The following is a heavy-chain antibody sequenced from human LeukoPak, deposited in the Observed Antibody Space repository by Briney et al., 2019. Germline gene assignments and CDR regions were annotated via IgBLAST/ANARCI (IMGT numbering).Heavy chain of an antibody. J-gene: IGHJ4*02. D-gene: IGHD4-17*01. CDR1: GYTFTSYG. Sequence: GASVKVSCKASGYTFTSYGISWVRQAPGQGLEWKGWISAYNGNTNYAQKLQGRVTMTTDTSTSTAYMELRSLRSDDTAVYYCARDGEADYGDYVVSFDYWGQGTLVTVSS. V-gene: IGHV1-18*01. CDR3: ARDGEADYGDYVVSFDY. CDR2: ISAYNGNT.